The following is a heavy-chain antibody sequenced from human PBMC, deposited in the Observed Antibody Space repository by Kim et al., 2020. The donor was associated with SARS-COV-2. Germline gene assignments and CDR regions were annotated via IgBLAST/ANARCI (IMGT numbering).Heavy chain of an antibody. Sequence: STYNAESMKGRFTISRDNSKNTRYLQMNSLRAEDTAVYYCAKSEWELLDFWGQGALGTVSS. CDR3: AKSEWELLDF. J-gene: IGHJ4*02. D-gene: IGHD1-26*01. CDR2: ST. V-gene: IGHV3-23*01.